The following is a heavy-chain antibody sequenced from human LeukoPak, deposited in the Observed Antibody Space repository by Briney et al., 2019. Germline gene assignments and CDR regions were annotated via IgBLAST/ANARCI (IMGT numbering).Heavy chain of an antibody. CDR1: GFTFSSYG. Sequence: GGSLRLSCAASGFTFSSYGMHWVRQAPGKGLEWVAVISYDGSNKYYADSVKGRFTISRDNSKNTLYLQMNSLRAEDTAVYYCAKPVYQRGYYDSSGYYFDAFDIWGQGTMVTVSS. CDR2: ISYDGSNK. CDR3: AKPVYQRGYYDSSGYYFDAFDI. J-gene: IGHJ3*02. V-gene: IGHV3-30*18. D-gene: IGHD3-22*01.